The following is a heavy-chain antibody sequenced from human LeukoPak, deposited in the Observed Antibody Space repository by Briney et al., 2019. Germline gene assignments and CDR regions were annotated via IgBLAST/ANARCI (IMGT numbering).Heavy chain of an antibody. Sequence: PGGSLRLSCAASGFTFSSYEMNWVRQAPGKGLEWVPYISSSGSTIYYADSVKRRFTISRDNAKNSLYLRMNSLRAEDTAVYYCAELGITMIGGVWGKGTTVTISS. CDR2: ISSSGSTI. D-gene: IGHD3-10*02. CDR1: GFTFSSYE. J-gene: IGHJ6*04. V-gene: IGHV3-48*03. CDR3: AELGITMIGGV.